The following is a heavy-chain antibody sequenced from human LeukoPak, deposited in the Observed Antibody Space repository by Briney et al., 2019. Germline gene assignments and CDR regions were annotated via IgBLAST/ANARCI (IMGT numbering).Heavy chain of an antibody. J-gene: IGHJ4*02. CDR1: GGSISRYY. D-gene: IGHD6-19*01. CDR2: IYYSGST. CDR3: ARVGSGGAWFDF. V-gene: IGHV4-59*01. Sequence: PSETLSLTCTVSGGSISRYYWSWIRQPPGKGLEWIGYIYYSGSTNYNPSLKSRVTISVDTSKNQFSLKLSSVTAADTAVYFCARVGSGGAWFDFWGQGTLVTVSS.